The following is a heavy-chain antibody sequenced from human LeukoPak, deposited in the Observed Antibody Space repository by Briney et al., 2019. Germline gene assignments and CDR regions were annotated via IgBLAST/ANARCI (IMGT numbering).Heavy chain of an antibody. Sequence: PSETLSLTCTVSGGSISSYYWAWIRQPPGKGLEWIGSIYYSGNTYYKSSLKSRATIAVDTSKNQFSLKLNSVTAADTAVYYCARESYYDSSGYSHDAFDIWGQGTMVTVSS. V-gene: IGHV4-39*07. D-gene: IGHD3-22*01. CDR2: IYYSGNT. J-gene: IGHJ3*02. CDR1: GGSISSYY. CDR3: ARESYYDSSGYSHDAFDI.